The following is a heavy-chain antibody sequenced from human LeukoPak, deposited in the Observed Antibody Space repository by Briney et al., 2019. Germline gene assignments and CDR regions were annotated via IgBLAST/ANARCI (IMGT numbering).Heavy chain of an antibody. CDR3: ASVYCSSTSCYTGSFDY. CDR2: INPSGGST. J-gene: IGHJ4*02. D-gene: IGHD2-2*02. Sequence: GASVTVSCKASGYTFTSYGISWVRQAPGQGLEWMGIINPSGGSTSYAQKFQGRVTMTRDTSTSTVYMELSSLRSEDTAVYYCASVYCSSTSCYTGSFDYWGQGTLVTVSS. V-gene: IGHV1-46*01. CDR1: GYTFTSYG.